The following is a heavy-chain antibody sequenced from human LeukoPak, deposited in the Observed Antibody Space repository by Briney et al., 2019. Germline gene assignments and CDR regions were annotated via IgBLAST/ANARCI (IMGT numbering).Heavy chain of an antibody. J-gene: IGHJ4*02. CDR1: GFIFSNSG. CDR2: TRFDGNNE. CDR3: AKEGWGSFYFDS. Sequence: GGSLRLSCAASGFIFSNSGMHWVRQAPGKGLEWVAFTRFDGNNEYYADSVEGRFTVSRDNSKHTVYLQMNSLKSEDTAVYFCAKEGWGSFYFDSWGQGTLVSVSS. D-gene: IGHD7-27*01. V-gene: IGHV3-30*02.